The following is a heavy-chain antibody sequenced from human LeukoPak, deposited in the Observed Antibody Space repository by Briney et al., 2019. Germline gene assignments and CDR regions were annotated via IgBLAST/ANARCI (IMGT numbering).Heavy chain of an antibody. CDR3: ARVWGSDCSGGSCPTAFDI. V-gene: IGHV4-30-4*01. J-gene: IGHJ3*02. D-gene: IGHD2-15*01. Sequence: SQTLSLTCTVSDGSISSGDYYWSWIRQPPGKGLGWIGYIYYSGSTYYNPSLKSRVTISVGTSKNQFSLKLSSVTAADTAVYYCARVWGSDCSGGSCPTAFDIWGQGTMVTVSS. CDR2: IYYSGST. CDR1: DGSISSGDYY.